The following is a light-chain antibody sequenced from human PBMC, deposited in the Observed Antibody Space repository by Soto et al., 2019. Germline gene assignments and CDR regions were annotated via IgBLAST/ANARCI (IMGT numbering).Light chain of an antibody. Sequence: IQMTQSPSSLSTSLGDRVTITCRASQGISNFLAWYQQKPGKVPSLLIYGASTLQSGVPSRFSGSGSGTDFTLAISNVQPEDVAVYYCQQYNNWPWTFGQGTKVEIK. J-gene: IGKJ1*01. CDR1: QGISNF. CDR3: QQYNNWPWT. V-gene: IGKV1-27*01. CDR2: GAS.